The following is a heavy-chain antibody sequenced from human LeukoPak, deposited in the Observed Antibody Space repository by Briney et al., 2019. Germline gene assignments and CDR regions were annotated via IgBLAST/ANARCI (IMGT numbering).Heavy chain of an antibody. CDR3: ARDRSVVRFDP. D-gene: IGHD3-22*01. J-gene: IGHJ5*02. CDR2: ISAYNGDT. Sequence: ASVKVSCKASGYTYINYGISWVRQAPGQGLEWMGWISAYNGDTNYAQHLQGRVTMTTDTSTSTAYMELRSLRFDDTAVYYCARDRSVVRFDPWGQGTLVTVSS. CDR1: GYTYINYG. V-gene: IGHV1-18*01.